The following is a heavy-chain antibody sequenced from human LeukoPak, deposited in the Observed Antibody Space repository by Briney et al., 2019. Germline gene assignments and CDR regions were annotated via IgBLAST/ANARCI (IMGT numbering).Heavy chain of an antibody. D-gene: IGHD3-10*01. CDR3: ARDSGSYSVYRNDAFDI. Sequence: PSETLSLTCTVSGGSISSGSYYGRWIRQPPGGGLEWIGSIYNSGSTYYNPSLKRRVTISVDTSKNQFSLKLSSVTAADTAVYYCARDSGSYSVYRNDAFDIWGQGTMVTVSS. CDR2: IYNSGST. V-gene: IGHV4-39*07. J-gene: IGHJ3*02. CDR1: GGSISSGSYY.